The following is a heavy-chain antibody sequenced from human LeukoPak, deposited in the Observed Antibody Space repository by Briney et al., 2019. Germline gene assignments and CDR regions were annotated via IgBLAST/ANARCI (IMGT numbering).Heavy chain of an antibody. Sequence: GGSLTLSCAASGFTVSSNYMSWVRQAPGKGLEWVSVIYSGGSTYYADSVKGRFTISRDNSKNTLYLQMNSLRAEDTAVYYCARGYDGSSGWYGEAPYYFDYWGQGTLVTVSS. CDR2: IYSGGST. J-gene: IGHJ4*02. CDR1: GFTVSSNY. D-gene: IGHD6-19*01. V-gene: IGHV3-66*01. CDR3: ARGYDGSSGWYGEAPYYFDY.